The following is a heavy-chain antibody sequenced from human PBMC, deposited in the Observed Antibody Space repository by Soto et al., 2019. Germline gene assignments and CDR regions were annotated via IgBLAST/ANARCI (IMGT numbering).Heavy chain of an antibody. J-gene: IGHJ6*02. CDR3: ARDAAAINYYYYGMDV. CDR1: GGSVSSGSYY. V-gene: IGHV4-61*01. D-gene: IGHD2-2*01. Sequence: TCTVSGGSVSSGSYYWSWIRQPPGKGLEWIGYIYYSGSTNYNPSLKSRVTISVDTSKNQFSLKLSSVTAADTAVYYCARDAAAINYYYYGMDVWGQGTTVTVSS. CDR2: IYYSGST.